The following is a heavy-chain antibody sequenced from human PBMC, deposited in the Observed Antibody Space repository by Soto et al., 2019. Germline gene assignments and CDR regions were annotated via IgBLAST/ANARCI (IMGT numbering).Heavy chain of an antibody. CDR2: ISAYNGNT. Sequence: QVQLVQSGAEVKKPGASVKVSCKASGYTFTSYGISWVRQAPGQGLEWMGWISAYNGNTNYAQKLQGRVTMTTDTCXSTAYMELRSLRSDNTAVYYCARDAHDYGDPPFDYWGQGTLVTVSS. J-gene: IGHJ4*02. CDR1: GYTFTSYG. D-gene: IGHD4-17*01. V-gene: IGHV1-18*01. CDR3: ARDAHDYGDPPFDY.